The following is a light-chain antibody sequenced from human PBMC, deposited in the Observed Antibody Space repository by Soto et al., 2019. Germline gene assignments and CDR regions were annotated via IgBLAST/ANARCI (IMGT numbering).Light chain of an antibody. V-gene: IGLV1-51*01. CDR2: DDN. J-gene: IGLJ1*01. CDR3: GSWDSSLSAYV. Sequence: QSVLTQPPSVSAAPGQKVTISCSGSSSNIGGNSVSWYQQLLGTAPKLLIYDDNKRPSGIPDRFSGSKSGTSATLGITGFQTGDEADYYCGSWDSSLSAYVXGTGTRSPS. CDR1: SSNIGGNS.